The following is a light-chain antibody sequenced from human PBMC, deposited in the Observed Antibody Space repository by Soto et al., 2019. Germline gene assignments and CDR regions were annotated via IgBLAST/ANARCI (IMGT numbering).Light chain of an antibody. V-gene: IGLV6-57*04. J-gene: IGLJ2*01. CDR2: EDN. CDR1: SGSIDSNY. Sequence: NFMLTQPHSVSESPGKTATISCTRSSGSIDSNYVQWFQQRPGSAPTTVIYEDNQRPSGVPDRFSGSIDSSSNSASLTISGLKTEDEADYYCQSYDSRNVVFGGGTKRTVL. CDR3: QSYDSRNVV.